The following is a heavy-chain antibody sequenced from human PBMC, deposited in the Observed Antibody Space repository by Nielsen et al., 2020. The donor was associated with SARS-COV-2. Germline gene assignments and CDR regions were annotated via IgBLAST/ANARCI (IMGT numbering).Heavy chain of an antibody. CDR3: AKDRLNYDILTGYGHSFDI. Sequence: GASLQISCAASGFTFSSHAMSWVRQAPGKGLEWVSGISGGGDTTYYADSMKGRFTISRDNSKNTLYMQMNSLRAEDTAVYFCAKDRLNYDILTGYGHSFDIWGQGTMVTVSS. CDR2: ISGGGDTT. D-gene: IGHD3-9*01. V-gene: IGHV3-23*01. CDR1: GFTFSSHA. J-gene: IGHJ3*02.